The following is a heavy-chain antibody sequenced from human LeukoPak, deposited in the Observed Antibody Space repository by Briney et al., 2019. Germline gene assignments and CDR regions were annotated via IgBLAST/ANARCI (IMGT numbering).Heavy chain of an antibody. D-gene: IGHD3-9*01. Sequence: SETLSLTCPVSGGSISSYYGSWIRQPPGKGLEWIGYIYYSGSTNYNPSLRSRVTISVDTSKNQFSLKLSSVTAADTAVYYCAKFYDILTGYIDYWGQGTLVTVSS. CDR3: AKFYDILTGYIDY. CDR2: IYYSGST. J-gene: IGHJ4*02. V-gene: IGHV4-59*01. CDR1: GGSISSYY.